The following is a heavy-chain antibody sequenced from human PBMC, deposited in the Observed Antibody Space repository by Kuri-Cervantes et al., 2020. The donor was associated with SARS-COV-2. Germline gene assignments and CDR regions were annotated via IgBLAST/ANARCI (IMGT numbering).Heavy chain of an antibody. CDR3: ARRFHQYQLPHWYFDL. CDR2: IKQDGSEK. Sequence: GGSLRLSCAASGFTFSSYWMSWVRQAPGKGLEWVANIKQDGSEKYYVDSVKGRFTISKDNAKNSLYLQMNSLRAEDTAVYYCARRFHQYQLPHWYFDLWGRGTLVTVSS. V-gene: IGHV3-7*01. D-gene: IGHD2-2*01. J-gene: IGHJ2*01. CDR1: GFTFSSYW.